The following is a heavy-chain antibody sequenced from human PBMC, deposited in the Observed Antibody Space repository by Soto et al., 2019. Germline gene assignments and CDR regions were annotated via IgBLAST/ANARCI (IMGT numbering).Heavy chain of an antibody. CDR2: INPNTGGT. J-gene: IGHJ4*02. CDR3: ARTSTRGYSGYDLDH. Sequence: ASVKVSCKASGYTFTAYWIHWVRQAPGQGLEWMGYINPNTGGTNYPQKCQGRVTMTRDTSITTAHMELSRLRSDDTAVYYCARTSTRGYSGYDLDHWGQGTLVTVSS. D-gene: IGHD5-12*01. V-gene: IGHV1-2*02. CDR1: GYTFTAYW.